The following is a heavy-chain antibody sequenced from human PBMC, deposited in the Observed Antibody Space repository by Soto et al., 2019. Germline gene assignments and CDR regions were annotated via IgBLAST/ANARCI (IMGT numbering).Heavy chain of an antibody. CDR2: IIPIFGTA. CDR1: GGTFSSYA. D-gene: IGHD2-2*02. V-gene: IGHV1-69*13. Sequence: RASVKVSCKASGGTFSSYAISWVRQAPGQGLEWMGGIIPIFGTANYAQKFQGRVTITADESTSTAYMELSSLRSEDTAVYYCARDQARAATAITYNWFDPWGQGTLVTVSS. J-gene: IGHJ5*02. CDR3: ARDQARAATAITYNWFDP.